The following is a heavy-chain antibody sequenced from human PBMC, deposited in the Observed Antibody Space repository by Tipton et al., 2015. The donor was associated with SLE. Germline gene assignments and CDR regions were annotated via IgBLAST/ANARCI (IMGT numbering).Heavy chain of an antibody. V-gene: IGHV3-30*04. Sequence: SLRLSCAASGFAFSSYAMHWVRQAPGKGLEWVAVISYDGNNKYYADSVKGRFTISRDNSKNTLYLQMNSLRAEDTAVHYCAPVLTGYYGMDVWGQGTTVTVSS. CDR3: APVLTGYYGMDV. CDR1: GFAFSSYA. CDR2: ISYDGNNK. J-gene: IGHJ6*02. D-gene: IGHD4/OR15-4a*01.